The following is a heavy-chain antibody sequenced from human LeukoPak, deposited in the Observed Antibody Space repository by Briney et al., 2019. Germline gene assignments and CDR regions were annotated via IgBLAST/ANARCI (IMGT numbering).Heavy chain of an antibody. Sequence: SETLSLTCTVSGGSISSYCWSWIRQPPGKGLEWIGYIYYSGSTNYNPSLKSRVTISVDTSKNQFSLKLSSVTAADTAVYYCARGATTLKSTFDYWGQGTLVTVSS. CDR1: GGSISSYC. D-gene: IGHD1-26*01. CDR3: ARGATTLKSTFDY. J-gene: IGHJ4*02. V-gene: IGHV4-59*01. CDR2: IYYSGST.